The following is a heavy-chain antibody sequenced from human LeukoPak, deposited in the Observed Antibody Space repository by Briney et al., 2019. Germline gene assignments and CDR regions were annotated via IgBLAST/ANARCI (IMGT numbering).Heavy chain of an antibody. CDR2: VSGGGDYT. D-gene: IGHD2-2*01. CDR3: ARYSGTSIWYPAY. J-gene: IGHJ4*02. CDR1: GFIFTSYA. Sequence: GGSLRLSCAASGFIFTSYAMTWVRQAPGKGLEWVSVVSGGGDYTYYADSVKGRFTISRDNSKNTVYLQMNSLRAGDSALYYCARYSGTSIWYPAYWGQGIQVTVSS. V-gene: IGHV3-23*01.